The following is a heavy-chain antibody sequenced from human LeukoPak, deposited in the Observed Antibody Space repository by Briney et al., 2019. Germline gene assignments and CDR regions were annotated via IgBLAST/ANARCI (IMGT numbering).Heavy chain of an antibody. J-gene: IGHJ3*01. D-gene: IGHD1-1*01. Sequence: MTLETLSLTCTVSGGSTSGYFWSWIRQPPGKGLEWIGYIYYSGSTNYNPSLKSRVPISVDTSKNQFSLKLSSVTAADTAVYYCAIHGVYNWNDYAFDVWGQGTMVTVSS. CDR3: AIHGVYNWNDYAFDV. CDR2: IYYSGST. CDR1: GGSTSGYF. V-gene: IGHV4-59*08.